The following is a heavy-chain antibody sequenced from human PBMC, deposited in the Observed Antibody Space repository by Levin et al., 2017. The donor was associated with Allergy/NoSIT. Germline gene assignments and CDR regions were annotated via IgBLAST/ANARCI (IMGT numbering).Heavy chain of an antibody. J-gene: IGHJ6*03. Sequence: GESLKISCKASGYTFTSYYMHWVRQAPGQGLEWMGIINPSGGSTSYAQKFQGRVTMTRDTSTSTVYMELSSLRSEDTAVYYCARRFLEWKDVGYYYYYYMDVWGKGTTVTVSS. V-gene: IGHV1-46*01. CDR2: INPSGGST. CDR3: ARRFLEWKDVGYYYYYYMDV. D-gene: IGHD3-3*01. CDR1: GYTFTSYY.